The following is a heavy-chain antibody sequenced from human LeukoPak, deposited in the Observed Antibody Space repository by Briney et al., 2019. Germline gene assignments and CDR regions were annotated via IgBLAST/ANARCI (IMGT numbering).Heavy chain of an antibody. CDR1: GYTFNTFG. CDR2: ISVYNGNT. D-gene: IGHD2-15*01. CDR3: ARAVCSGGTCYRLGY. V-gene: IGHV1-18*04. Sequence: GASVKVSCKTSGYTFNTFGITWVRQAPGQGLEWMGWISVYNGNTNYAERLQGRVTMTTDTSTSTAYMELRSPTSDDTAVYYCARAVCSGGTCYRLGYWGQGTLVTVSS. J-gene: IGHJ4*02.